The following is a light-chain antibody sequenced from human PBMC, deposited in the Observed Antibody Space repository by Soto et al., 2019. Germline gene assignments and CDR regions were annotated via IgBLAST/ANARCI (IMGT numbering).Light chain of an antibody. CDR1: SQSVRSNY. J-gene: IGLJ1*01. V-gene: IGLV1-51*02. Sequence: VLTQSPGSLSLSPGERATLSCRASQSVRSNYLAWYQQLPGTAPKLLIYENNKRPSGIPDRFSGSKSGTSATLGITGLQTGDEADYYCGTWDSSLSSRYVFGTGTKVTVL. CDR2: ENN. CDR3: GTWDSSLSSRYV.